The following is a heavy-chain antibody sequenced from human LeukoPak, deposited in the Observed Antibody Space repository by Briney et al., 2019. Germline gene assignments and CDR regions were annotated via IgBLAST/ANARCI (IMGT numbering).Heavy chain of an antibody. Sequence: SETLSLTCTVSGGSISSSSYYWGWIRQPPGKGLEWIGSIYYSGSTYYNPSLKSRVTISVDTSKNQFSLKLSSVTAADTAVYYCARGRRGSSWYGGAYYYGMDVWGQGTTVTVSS. CDR1: GGSISSSSYY. J-gene: IGHJ6*02. D-gene: IGHD6-13*01. CDR3: ARGRRGSSWYGGAYYYGMDV. V-gene: IGHV4-39*07. CDR2: IYYSGST.